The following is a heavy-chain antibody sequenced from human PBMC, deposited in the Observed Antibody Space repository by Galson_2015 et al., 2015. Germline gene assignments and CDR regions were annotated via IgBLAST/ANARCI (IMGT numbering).Heavy chain of an antibody. CDR3: ARDVSRGDYYMDV. CDR2: INPSGGST. CDR1: GYTFTSYY. V-gene: IGHV1-46*01. Sequence: SVKVSCKASGYTFTSYYMHWVRQAPGQGLEWMGIINPSGGSTSYAQKFQGRVTMTRDTSTSTVYVELSSLRSEDTAVYYCARDVSRGDYYMDVWFKGTTVTVSS. J-gene: IGHJ6*03. D-gene: IGHD5/OR15-5a*01.